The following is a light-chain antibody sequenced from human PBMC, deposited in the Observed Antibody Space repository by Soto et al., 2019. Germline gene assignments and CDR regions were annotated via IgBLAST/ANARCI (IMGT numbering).Light chain of an antibody. J-gene: IGLJ1*01. CDR3: QSYDSSLSAFYV. V-gene: IGLV1-40*01. Sequence: QSVLTQPPSVSGAPGLRVTISCTGSSSNIGAGYDVHWYQQLPGTAPKLLIYGSSNRPSGVPDRFSGSKSGTSASLAITGLQAEDEADYYCQSYDSSLSAFYVFGPGTKVTVL. CDR2: GSS. CDR1: SSNIGAGYD.